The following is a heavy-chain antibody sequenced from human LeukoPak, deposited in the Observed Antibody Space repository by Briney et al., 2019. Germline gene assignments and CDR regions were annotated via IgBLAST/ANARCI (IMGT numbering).Heavy chain of an antibody. V-gene: IGHV3-33*08. CDR2: HDGNEK. J-gene: IGHJ4*02. CDR1: GFTVSSNY. D-gene: IGHD1-20*01. Sequence: SGGSLRLSCAASGFTVSSNYMSWVRQAPGKGLEWVAHDGNEKYCADSVKGRFTISRDSSKNTLYLQMNTLRAEDTAVYYCARDYNWSPDYWGQGTLVTVSS. CDR3: ARDYNWSPDY.